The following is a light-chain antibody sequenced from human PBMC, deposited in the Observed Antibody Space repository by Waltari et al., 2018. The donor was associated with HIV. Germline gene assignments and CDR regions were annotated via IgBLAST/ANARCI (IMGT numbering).Light chain of an antibody. J-gene: IGLJ2*01. CDR1: SSDVGCYNY. CDR2: EVS. V-gene: IGLV2-14*01. CDR3: SSYTSSSTLV. Sequence: QSALTQPASVSGSPGQSITISCTGPSSDVGCYNYVSWYQQQPGKAPKLMIYEVSNRPSGVSNRFSGSKSDNTASLTISGLQAEDEADYYCSSYTSSSTLVFGGGTKLTVL.